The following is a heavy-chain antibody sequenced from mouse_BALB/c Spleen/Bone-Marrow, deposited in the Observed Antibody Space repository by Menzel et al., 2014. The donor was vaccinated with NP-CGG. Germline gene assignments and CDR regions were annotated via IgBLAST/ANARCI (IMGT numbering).Heavy chain of an antibody. CDR3: AREGGYYDAMDY. CDR1: GYTFTDYN. J-gene: IGHJ4*01. CDR2: IYPYNGGT. V-gene: IGHV1S29*02. Sequence: EVQLQQSGPELVKPGASVKISCKASGYTFTDYNMQWVKQSHGKSLEWIGYIYPYNGGTGYNQKFRSKATLTVDSSSSTPYMELRSLTSEDSAVYYCAREGGYYDAMDYWGQGTSVTVSS. D-gene: IGHD2-2*01.